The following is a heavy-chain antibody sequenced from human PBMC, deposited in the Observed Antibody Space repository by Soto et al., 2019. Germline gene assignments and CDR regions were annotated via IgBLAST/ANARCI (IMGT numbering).Heavy chain of an antibody. Sequence: PGGSLRLSCAASGFTFSSYSMNWVRQAPGKGLEWVSSISSSSSYIYYADSVKGRFTISRDNAKNSLYLQMNSLRAEDTAVYYCARVYDFWSGYSPSTGPFDYRGQGTLCTDS. V-gene: IGHV3-21*01. CDR1: GFTFSSYS. CDR3: ARVYDFWSGYSPSTGPFDY. CDR2: ISSSSSYI. D-gene: IGHD3-3*01. J-gene: IGHJ4*02.